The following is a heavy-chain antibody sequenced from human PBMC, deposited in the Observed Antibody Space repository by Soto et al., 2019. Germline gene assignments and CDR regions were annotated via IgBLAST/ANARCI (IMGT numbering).Heavy chain of an antibody. D-gene: IGHD6-19*01. V-gene: IGHV3-7*04. CDR1: GFTFSSYW. Sequence: EVQLVESGGGLVQPGGSLRLSCAASGFTFSSYWMSWVRQAPGKGLEWVANIKQDGSEKYYVDSVKGRFTISRDNAKNSLYLQMNSLRAEDTAVYYCARLQWLVLPLGFFDYWGQGTLVTVSS. CDR3: ARLQWLVLPLGFFDY. CDR2: IKQDGSEK. J-gene: IGHJ4*02.